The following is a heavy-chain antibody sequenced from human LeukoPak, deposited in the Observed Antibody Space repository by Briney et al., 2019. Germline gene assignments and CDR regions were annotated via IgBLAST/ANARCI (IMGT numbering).Heavy chain of an antibody. J-gene: IGHJ6*03. Sequence: GESLKISCKGSGYSFTSYWIGWVRQMPGKGLEWMGIIYPGDSDTRYSPSFQGQVTISADKSISTAYLQWSSLKASDTAMYYCARRITNVDTATKSTYYYYMDVWGKGTTVTVSS. V-gene: IGHV5-51*01. CDR2: IYPGDSDT. CDR1: GYSFTSYW. CDR3: ARRITNVDTATKSTYYYYMDV. D-gene: IGHD5-18*01.